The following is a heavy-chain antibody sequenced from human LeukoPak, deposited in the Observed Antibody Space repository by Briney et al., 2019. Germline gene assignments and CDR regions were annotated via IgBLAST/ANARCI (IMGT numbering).Heavy chain of an antibody. D-gene: IGHD2/OR15-2a*01. V-gene: IGHV3-74*01. CDR2: IYSDGIST. Sequence: GGSLRLSCAASGFTFSSYWMHWVRQAPGKGLVWVSRIYSDGISTSYADSVKGRFTISRDNAKNSLYLQMNSLRAEDTAVYYCAKPLSTRGGFDYWGQGTLVTVSS. CDR1: GFTFSSYW. CDR3: AKPLSTRGGFDY. J-gene: IGHJ4*02.